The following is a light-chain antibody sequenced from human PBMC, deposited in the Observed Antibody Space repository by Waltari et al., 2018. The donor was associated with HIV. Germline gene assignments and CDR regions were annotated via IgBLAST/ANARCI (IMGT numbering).Light chain of an antibody. J-gene: IGKJ4*01. CDR1: QSVLFSSNNKNY. CDR2: WAS. V-gene: IGKV4-1*01. Sequence: DIVMTQSPDSLAVSLGERATINCKSSQSVLFSSNNKNYLAWYQQKPGQPPKLLLYWASTRESAVPDRFSGSGSGADFTLNISSLQAEDVAVYYCQQYYSTPLTFGGGTKVEIK. CDR3: QQYYSTPLT.